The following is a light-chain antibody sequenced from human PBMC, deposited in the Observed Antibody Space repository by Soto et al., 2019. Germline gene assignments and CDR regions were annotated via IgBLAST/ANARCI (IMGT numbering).Light chain of an antibody. CDR3: QQRSIWPPSIT. CDR1: QSVSSY. V-gene: IGKV3-11*01. J-gene: IGKJ5*01. CDR2: DAS. Sequence: EIVLTQSPATLSLSPGERATLSCRASQSVSSYLAWYQQKPGQAPRLLIYDASNRATGIPARFSGSGSGTDFTLSISILESEDFAVYYCQQRSIWPPSITFGQGTRLEIK.